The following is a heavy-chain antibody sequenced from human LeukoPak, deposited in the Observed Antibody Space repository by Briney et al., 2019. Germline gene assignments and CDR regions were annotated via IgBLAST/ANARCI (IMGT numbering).Heavy chain of an antibody. Sequence: GASVKVSCKASGGTFSSYAISWVRQAPGQGLEWMGGIIPIFGTANYAQKFQGRVTITADESTSTAYMELSSLRSEDTAVYYCARRRITIFGVVIMWYSMDVWGQGTTVTVSS. CDR3: ARRRITIFGVVIMWYSMDV. V-gene: IGHV1-69*13. CDR2: IIPIFGTA. J-gene: IGHJ6*02. D-gene: IGHD3-3*01. CDR1: GGTFSSYA.